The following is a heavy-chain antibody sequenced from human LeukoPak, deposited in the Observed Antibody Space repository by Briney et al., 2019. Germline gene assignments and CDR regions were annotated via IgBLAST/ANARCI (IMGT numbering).Heavy chain of an antibody. V-gene: IGHV3-48*02. CDR3: ARGADYVWGSYRFPLDY. CDR2: ISSSSSTI. D-gene: IGHD3-16*02. Sequence: PGGSLRLSCAASGFTFGSYSMNWVRQAPGKGLEWVSYISSSSSTIYYADSVKGRFTISRDNAKNSLYLQMNSLRDEDTAVYYCARGADYVWGSYRFPLDYWGQGTLVTVSS. J-gene: IGHJ4*02. CDR1: GFTFGSYS.